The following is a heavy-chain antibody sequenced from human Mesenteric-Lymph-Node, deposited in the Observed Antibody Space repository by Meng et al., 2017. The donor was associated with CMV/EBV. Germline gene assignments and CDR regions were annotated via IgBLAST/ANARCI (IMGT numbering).Heavy chain of an antibody. V-gene: IGHV4-34*01. CDR2: INHSGST. CDR3: ARGGRSKLD. D-gene: IGHD2-2*01. Sequence: LSRTGAVYGGSFSGYYWSWIRQPPGKGLEWIGEINHSGSTNYNPSLKSRVAISVDTSKNQFSLKLSSVTAADTAVYYCARGGRSKLDWGQGTLVTVSS. CDR1: GGSFSGYY. J-gene: IGHJ4*02.